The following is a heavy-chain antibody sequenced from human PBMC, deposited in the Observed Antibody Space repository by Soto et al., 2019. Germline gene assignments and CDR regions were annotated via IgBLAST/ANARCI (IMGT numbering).Heavy chain of an antibody. J-gene: IGHJ4*02. CDR2: IIPIFGTA. CDR3: ASSFYYDSSGYYSDY. CDR1: GGTFSSYA. Sequence: GASVKVSCKASGGTFSSYAISWVRQAPGQGLEWMGGIIPIFGTANYAQKFQGRVTITADESTSTAYMELSSLRSEDTAVYYCASSFYYDSSGYYSDYWGQGTLVTVSS. D-gene: IGHD3-22*01. V-gene: IGHV1-69*13.